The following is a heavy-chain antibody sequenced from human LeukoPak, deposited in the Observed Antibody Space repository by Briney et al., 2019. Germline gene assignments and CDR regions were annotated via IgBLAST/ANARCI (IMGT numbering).Heavy chain of an antibody. D-gene: IGHD3-16*01. CDR2: ISYDGSNK. J-gene: IGHJ5*02. CDR1: GLTFSSYG. V-gene: IGHV3-30*18. Sequence: GRSLRLSCAASGLTFSSYGMHWVRQAPGKGLEWVAVISYDGSNKYYADSVKGRFTISRDNSKNTLYLQMNSLRAEDTAVYYCAKASFMITFGGVIDHWGQGTLVTVSS. CDR3: AKASFMITFGGVIDH.